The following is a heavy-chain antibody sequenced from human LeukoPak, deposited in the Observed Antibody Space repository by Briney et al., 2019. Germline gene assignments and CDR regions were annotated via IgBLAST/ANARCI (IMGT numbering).Heavy chain of an antibody. D-gene: IGHD3-3*01. CDR1: GGSISSGGYY. V-gene: IGHV4-30-2*01. J-gene: IGHJ6*03. Sequence: PSQTLSLTCTVSGGSISSGGYYWSWIRQPPGKGLEWIGYIYHSGSTYYNPSLKSRVTISVDRSKNQFSLKLSSVTAADTAVYYCAREAYDSRIGQRDCYMDVWGKGTTVTVS. CDR3: AREAYDSRIGQRDCYMDV. CDR2: IYHSGST.